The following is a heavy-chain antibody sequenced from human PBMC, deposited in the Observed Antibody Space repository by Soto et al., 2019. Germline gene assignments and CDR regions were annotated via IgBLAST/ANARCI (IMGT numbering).Heavy chain of an antibody. D-gene: IGHD5-18*01. Sequence: GGSLRLSCAASGFTFSSYAMSWVRQAPGKGLEWVSAISGSGGSTYYADSVKGRFTISRDNSKNTLYLQMNSLRAEDTAVYYCAKDLFVGTAMVNDAFDIWGQGTMVTVSS. CDR2: ISGSGGST. V-gene: IGHV3-23*01. CDR3: AKDLFVGTAMVNDAFDI. CDR1: GFTFSSYA. J-gene: IGHJ3*02.